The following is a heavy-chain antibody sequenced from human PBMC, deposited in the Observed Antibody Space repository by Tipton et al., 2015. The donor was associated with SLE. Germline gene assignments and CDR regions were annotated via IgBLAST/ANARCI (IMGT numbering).Heavy chain of an antibody. Sequence: SLRLSCAASGFTFSGYSMNWVRQAPGKGLEWVSLIYSGGKTSFADSVKGRFSISRDNSENTLHLQMRSLRAEDTAVYYCAKLDGYNSNYFDSWGQGTLVTVSS. J-gene: IGHJ4*02. CDR3: AKLDGYNSNYFDS. D-gene: IGHD1-1*01. CDR2: IYSGGKT. CDR1: GFTFSGYS. V-gene: IGHV3-23*03.